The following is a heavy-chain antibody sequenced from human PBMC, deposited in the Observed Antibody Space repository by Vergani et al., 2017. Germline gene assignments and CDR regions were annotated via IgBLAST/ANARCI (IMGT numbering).Heavy chain of an antibody. CDR3: ARDFGGEXYDILTGYYIIEGYFDY. V-gene: IGHV3-30*01. J-gene: IGHJ4*02. CDR2: ISYDGSNK. Sequence: QVQLVESGGGVVQPGRSLRLSCAASGFTFSSYAMHWVRQAPGKGLEWVAVISYDGSNKYYADSVKGRFTISRDNSKNTLYLQMNSLRAEDTAVYYCARDFGGEXYDILTGYYIIEGYFDYWGQGTLVTVSS. D-gene: IGHD3-9*01. CDR1: GFTFSSYA.